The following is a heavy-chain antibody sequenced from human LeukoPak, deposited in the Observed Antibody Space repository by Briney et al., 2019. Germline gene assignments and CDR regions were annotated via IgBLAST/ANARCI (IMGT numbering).Heavy chain of an antibody. CDR2: INPNSGGT. V-gene: IGHV1-2*02. J-gene: IGHJ4*02. Sequence: ASVKVSCKASGYTFTSYYMNWVRQAPGQGLEWMGWINPNSGGTNYAQKFQGRVTMTWDKSISTAYMELSRLISDHTAVYYCARAPRRSGSRLFDYWGQGTLVTVSP. CDR3: ARAPRRSGSRLFDY. CDR1: GYTFTSYY. D-gene: IGHD3-22*01.